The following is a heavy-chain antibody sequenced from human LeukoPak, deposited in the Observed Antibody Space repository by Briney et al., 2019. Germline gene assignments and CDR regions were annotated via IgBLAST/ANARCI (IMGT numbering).Heavy chain of an antibody. CDR3: AKDLTGTASLNYYYYGMDV. J-gene: IGHJ6*02. D-gene: IGHD1-20*01. Sequence: GGSLRLSCAASGFTFSSYGMHWVRQAPGKGLEWVAVIWYDGSNQYYADSVKGRFTISRDNSKNTLYLQMNSLRAEDTAVYYCAKDLTGTASLNYYYYGMDVWGQGTTVTVSS. CDR1: GFTFSSYG. V-gene: IGHV3-33*06. CDR2: IWYDGSNQ.